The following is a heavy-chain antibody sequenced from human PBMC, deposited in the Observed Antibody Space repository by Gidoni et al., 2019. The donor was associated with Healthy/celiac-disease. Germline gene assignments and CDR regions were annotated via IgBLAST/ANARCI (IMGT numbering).Heavy chain of an antibody. V-gene: IGHV3-21*01. D-gene: IGHD3-22*01. CDR3: ARDLGWGVSSGYYDY. CDR2: ISSSSSYI. J-gene: IGHJ4*02. Sequence: EVQLVESGGGLVKPGGSLRLSCAASGFTFSSYSMNWVRQAPGKGLEWVSSISSSSSYIYYADSVKGRFTISRDNAKNSLYLQMNSLRAEDTAVYYCARDLGWGVSSGYYDYWGQGTLVTVSS. CDR1: GFTFSSYS.